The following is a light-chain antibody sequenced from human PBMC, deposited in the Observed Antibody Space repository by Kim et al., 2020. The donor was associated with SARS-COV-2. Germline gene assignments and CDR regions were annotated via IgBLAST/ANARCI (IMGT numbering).Light chain of an antibody. J-gene: IGKJ2*01. Sequence: EIVLTQSPGTLSLSPGERATLSCRASQSISSTYLAWYQHKPGQAPRLLIYGASNRATGIPDRFSGSGSGTGFTLTISRLEPEDFAVYYCQQYGSSPPYTFGQGTKVDIK. CDR2: GAS. CDR3: QQYGSSPPYT. CDR1: QSISSTY. V-gene: IGKV3-20*01.